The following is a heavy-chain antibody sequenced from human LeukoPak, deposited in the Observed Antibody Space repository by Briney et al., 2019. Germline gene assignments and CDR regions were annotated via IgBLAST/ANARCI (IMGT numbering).Heavy chain of an antibody. D-gene: IGHD1-26*01. Sequence: ASVKVSCKASGYTFTGYHMHWVRQAPGQGLEWMGRINPNSGDTNYAQKFQGRVAMTRDTSISTAYMELSRLRSDDTAVYYCAREQGGSGTYGVDYWGQGTLVTVSS. CDR2: INPNSGDT. CDR3: AREQGGSGTYGVDY. J-gene: IGHJ4*02. V-gene: IGHV1-2*06. CDR1: GYTFTGYH.